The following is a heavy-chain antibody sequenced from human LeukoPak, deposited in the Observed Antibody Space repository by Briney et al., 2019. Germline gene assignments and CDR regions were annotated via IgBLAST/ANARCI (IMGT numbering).Heavy chain of an antibody. CDR2: IYTGGST. D-gene: IGHD2-15*01. V-gene: IGHV3-66*01. CDR1: AFSVGSNF. CDR3: ARGLGTNYGGYCTGGSCPVY. J-gene: IGHJ4*02. Sequence: GGSLRLSCVDSAFSVGSNFMSWVRQAPGKGLEWVSVIYTGGSTYSADSVKGRFTISRDYSENTVYLQMNSLGVEDTAVYYCARGLGTNYGGYCTGGSCPVYWGQGTLVTVSS.